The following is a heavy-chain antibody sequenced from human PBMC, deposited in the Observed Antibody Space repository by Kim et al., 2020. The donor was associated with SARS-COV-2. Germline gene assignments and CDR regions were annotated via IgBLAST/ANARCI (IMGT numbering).Heavy chain of an antibody. Sequence: ASVKVSCKASGYSFTGYYIHWVRQAPGQGLEWMGWINPNSGGTNYAQKFQGRVTMTRDTSISTAYMELSRLRSDDTAVYYCARGEEYDFWSGYYSYFDYWGRGTLVTVSS. D-gene: IGHD3-3*01. J-gene: IGHJ4*02. V-gene: IGHV1-2*02. CDR1: GYSFTGYY. CDR2: INPNSGGT. CDR3: ARGEEYDFWSGYYSYFDY.